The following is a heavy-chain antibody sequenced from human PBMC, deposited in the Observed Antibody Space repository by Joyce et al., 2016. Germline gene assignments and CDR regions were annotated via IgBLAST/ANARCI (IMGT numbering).Heavy chain of an antibody. D-gene: IGHD3-3*01. CDR1: GKSYTRYW. Sequence: EVQLVQSGAEVKEPGESLKISCKISGKSYTRYWIAWVRQTPGKGLEWMGIIYPDDSDTRYSPSFQGQVTISADRSISTAYLQWSSLKASDTAMYYCASLNSFYDYWGRGTLVTVSS. CDR3: ASLNSFYDY. J-gene: IGHJ4*02. V-gene: IGHV5-51*03. CDR2: IYPDDSDT.